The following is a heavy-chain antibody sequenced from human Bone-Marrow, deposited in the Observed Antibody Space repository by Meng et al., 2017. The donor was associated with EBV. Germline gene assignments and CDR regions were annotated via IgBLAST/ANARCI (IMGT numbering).Heavy chain of an antibody. Sequence: EVQLVESGGXLVKPGXSLRLSCAASGFTFSSYSMNWVRQAPGKGLEWVSSISSSSSYIYYADSVKGRFTISRDNGKNSLYLQMNSLRAEDTAVYYCAREATLTTYCYWGQGTLVTVSS. CDR2: ISSSSSYI. V-gene: IGHV3-21*01. D-gene: IGHD4-17*01. CDR3: AREATLTTYCY. CDR1: GFTFSSYS. J-gene: IGHJ4*02.